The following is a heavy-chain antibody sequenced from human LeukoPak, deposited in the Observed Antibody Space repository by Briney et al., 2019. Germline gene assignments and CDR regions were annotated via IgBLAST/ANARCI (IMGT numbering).Heavy chain of an antibody. CDR1: GFNFNNAW. CDR2: IKSKTDGGTT. J-gene: IGHJ4*02. D-gene: IGHD3-16*02. CDR3: TTRLTVTFGGVIVFDY. V-gene: IGHV3-15*01. Sequence: PGGSLRLSCVASGFNFNNAWMSWVRQAPGKGLEWVGRIKSKTDGGTTDYAAPVKGRFTISRDDSKNTLYLQMNSLKTEDTAVYYCTTRLTVTFGGVIVFDYWGQGTLVTVSS.